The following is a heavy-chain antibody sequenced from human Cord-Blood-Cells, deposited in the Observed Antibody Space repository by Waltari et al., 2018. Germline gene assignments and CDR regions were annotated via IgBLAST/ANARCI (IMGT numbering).Heavy chain of an antibody. CDR3: ARPLGYCSSTSCYTVAFDI. Sequence: EVQLVQSGAEVKQTGESLKISCTGSGYSFTIYWIGWVRQMPGNSLEWMGIIYPGDSDTRYSPSFQGQVTISADKSISTAYLQWSSLKASDTAMYYCARPLGYCSSTSCYTVAFDIWGQGTMVTVSS. D-gene: IGHD2-2*02. J-gene: IGHJ3*02. CDR1: GYSFTIYW. V-gene: IGHV5-51*01. CDR2: IYPGDSDT.